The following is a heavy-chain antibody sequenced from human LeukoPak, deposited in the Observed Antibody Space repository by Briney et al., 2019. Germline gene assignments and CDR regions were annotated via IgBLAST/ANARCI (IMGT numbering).Heavy chain of an antibody. Sequence: PGGSLRLSCAASGFTFSTSWMSWVRQAPGKGLEWIGRVYTSGSTNYNPSLRSRVTMSLDPSRNQFSLRLSSVTAADTAVYYCATTGYNNDDYWGQGTLVTVSS. V-gene: IGHV4-59*10. CDR1: GFTFSTSW. CDR2: VYTSGST. D-gene: IGHD5-18*01. CDR3: ATTGYNNDDY. J-gene: IGHJ4*02.